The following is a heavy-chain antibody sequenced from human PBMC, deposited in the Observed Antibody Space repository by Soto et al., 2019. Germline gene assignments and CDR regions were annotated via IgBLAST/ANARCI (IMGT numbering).Heavy chain of an antibody. CDR2: ISSSDNII. CDR1: GFTFSDYY. V-gene: IGHV3-11*01. J-gene: IGHJ4*02. Sequence: QVQLVESGGGLVKPGGSLRLSCAASGFTFSDYYMSWIRQAPGKGLEWVSYISSSDNIIYYADSVKGRFTLSRDNAKNSLYLQMNSLRAEDTAVYYCARDRGYYDSSGYFDYWGQGTLVTVSS. CDR3: ARDRGYYDSSGYFDY. D-gene: IGHD3-22*01.